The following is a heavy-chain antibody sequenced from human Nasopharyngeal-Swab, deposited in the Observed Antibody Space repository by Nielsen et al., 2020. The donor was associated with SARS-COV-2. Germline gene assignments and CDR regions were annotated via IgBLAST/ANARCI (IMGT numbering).Heavy chain of an antibody. J-gene: IGHJ4*02. CDR3: ARMDFIASRDY. CDR2: IYSRGET. D-gene: IGHD6-13*01. Sequence: GESLKISCEVSGLSVSYNYMSWVRQAPGKGLEWVAVIYSRGETHYTDSVRGRFTISRDNSKNMVNLQLNSLRAEDTAVYYCARMDFIASRDYWGQGTLVTVSS. CDR1: GLSVSYNY. V-gene: IGHV3-53*01.